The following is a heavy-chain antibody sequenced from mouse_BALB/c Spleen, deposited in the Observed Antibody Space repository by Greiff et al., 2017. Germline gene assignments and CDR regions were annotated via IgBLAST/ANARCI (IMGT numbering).Heavy chain of an antibody. Sequence: EVKLVESGPGLVKPSQSLSLTCTVTGYSITSDYAWNWIRQFPGNKLEWMGYISYSGSTSYNPSLKSRISITRDTSKNQFFLQLNSVTTEDTATYYCARRRESWGGYAMDYWGQGTSVTVSS. CDR1: GYSITSDYA. J-gene: IGHJ4*01. V-gene: IGHV3-2*02. CDR2: ISYSGST. CDR3: ARRRESWGGYAMDY.